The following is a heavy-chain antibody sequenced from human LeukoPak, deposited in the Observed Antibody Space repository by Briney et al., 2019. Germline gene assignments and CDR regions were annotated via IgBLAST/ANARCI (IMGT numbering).Heavy chain of an antibody. V-gene: IGHV3-7*01. D-gene: IGHD4-17*01. CDR2: IRQDGSEK. CDR3: ARDPFDYGDYGVDY. CDR1: GFTFSSYW. Sequence: PGGSLRLSCAASGFTFSSYWMSWVRQAPGKGLEWVANIRQDGSEKYYVDSVKGRFTISRDNAKNSLYLQMNSLRAEDTAAYYCARDPFDYGDYGVDYWGQGTLVTVSS. J-gene: IGHJ4*02.